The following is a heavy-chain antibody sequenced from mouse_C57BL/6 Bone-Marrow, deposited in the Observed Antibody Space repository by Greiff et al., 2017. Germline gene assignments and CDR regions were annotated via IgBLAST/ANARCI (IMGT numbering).Heavy chain of an antibody. CDR1: GYTFTSYW. Sequence: QVQLQQPGAELVKPGASVKLSCKASGYTFTSYWMHWVKQRPGQGLEWIGMIHPNSGSTNYNEKFKSKATLTVDKSSSTAYMQLSSLTSEDSAVYYGARCGTGAYFGYWGQSTTLTVSS. CDR2: IHPNSGST. D-gene: IGHD4-1*01. CDR3: ARCGTGAYFGY. V-gene: IGHV1-64*01. J-gene: IGHJ2*01.